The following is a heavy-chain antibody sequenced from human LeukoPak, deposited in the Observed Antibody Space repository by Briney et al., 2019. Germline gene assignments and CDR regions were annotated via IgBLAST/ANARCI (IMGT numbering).Heavy chain of an antibody. V-gene: IGHV1-2*02. Sequence: ALVKVSCKASGYTFTGHYMHWVRHAPGQGLEWMGGINPNSGGTNYAQKFQGRVTMTRDTSISTAYMELSRLRSDDTAVYYCARDKASWAYSSSWRYWGQGTLVTVSS. CDR3: ARDKASWAYSSSWRY. CDR1: GYTFTGHY. CDR2: INPNSGGT. D-gene: IGHD6-13*01. J-gene: IGHJ4*02.